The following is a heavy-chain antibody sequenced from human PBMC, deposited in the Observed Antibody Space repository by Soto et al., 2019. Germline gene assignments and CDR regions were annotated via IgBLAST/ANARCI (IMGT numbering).Heavy chain of an antibody. V-gene: IGHV3-23*01. CDR1: GFTVSSYA. Sequence: EVQLLESGGGLVQPAGSLRLSCAASGFTVSSYAMSWVRQAPGKGLEWVSDISGRGSTYSADSVKGRFTISRDCSKNTVYLLMHSPRAEGTAVYYCAKGLRFTFTTGYYMDVWGIGTTVTVSS. D-gene: IGHD3-16*01. J-gene: IGHJ6*03. CDR2: ISGRGST. CDR3: AKGLRFTFTTGYYMDV.